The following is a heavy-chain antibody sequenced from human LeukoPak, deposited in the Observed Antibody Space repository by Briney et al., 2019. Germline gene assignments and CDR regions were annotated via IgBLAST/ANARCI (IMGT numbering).Heavy chain of an antibody. CDR1: GFTFSSYG. D-gene: IGHD3-22*01. CDR3: AKDFSVYYYDSRVLDY. J-gene: IGHJ4*02. CDR2: IRYDGSNK. Sequence: GGSLRLSCAASGFTFSSYGIHWVRQAPGKGLEWVAFIRYDGSNKYYADSVKGRFTISRDNSKNTLYLQMNRLRAEDTAVSYCAKDFSVYYYDSRVLDYWGQGTLVTVSS. V-gene: IGHV3-30*02.